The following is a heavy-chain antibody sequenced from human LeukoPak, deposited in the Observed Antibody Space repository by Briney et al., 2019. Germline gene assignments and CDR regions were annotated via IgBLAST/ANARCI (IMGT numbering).Heavy chain of an antibody. CDR2: TYYRSKWYN. Sequence: SQTLSLTCAIPGDSVSSNSAAWNWIRQSPSRGLEWLGRTYYRSKWYNDYAVSVKSRITINPDTSKNQFSLQLNSVTPEDTAVYYCARARGYSSSWNPLRPGDYYGMDVWGQGTTVTVSS. CDR1: GDSVSSNSAA. D-gene: IGHD6-13*01. V-gene: IGHV6-1*01. J-gene: IGHJ6*02. CDR3: ARARGYSSSWNPLRPGDYYGMDV.